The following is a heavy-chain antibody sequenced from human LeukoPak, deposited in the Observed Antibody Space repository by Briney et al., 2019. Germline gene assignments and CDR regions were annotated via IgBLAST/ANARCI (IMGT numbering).Heavy chain of an antibody. D-gene: IGHD6-19*01. V-gene: IGHV3-53*01. J-gene: IGHJ1*01. CDR1: GYTVSSNY. Sequence: PGGSLRLSCAASGYTVSSNYMSWVRQAPGKGLEWVSTIYSGGSTYYADSVKGRFTISRDNSKNTLYLQVNSLRGEDTAVYYCARNGYTSGWYRNWGQGTLVTVSS. CDR2: IYSGGST. CDR3: ARNGYTSGWYRN.